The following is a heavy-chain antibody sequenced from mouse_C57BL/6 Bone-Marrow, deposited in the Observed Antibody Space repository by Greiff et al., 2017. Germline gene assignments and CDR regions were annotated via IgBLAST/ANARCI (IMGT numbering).Heavy chain of an antibody. CDR1: GYTFTSYW. J-gene: IGHJ2*01. CDR2: IYPTSGRT. CDR3: ARSGPLGRSFDY. D-gene: IGHD4-1*01. V-gene: IGHV1-55*01. Sequence: VQLQQSGAELVKPGASVKISCKASGYTFTSYWITWVKQRPGQGLEWIGDIYPTSGRTNYNEKFKSKAILTVDTSSNTAYMQLSSLTSEDSAVFYCARSGPLGRSFDYWGQGTTLTVSS.